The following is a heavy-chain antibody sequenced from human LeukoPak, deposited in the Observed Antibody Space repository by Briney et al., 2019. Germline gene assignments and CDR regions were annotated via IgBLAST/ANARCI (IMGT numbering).Heavy chain of an antibody. V-gene: IGHV3-23*01. CDR2: VSGSGGTA. CDR3: AKDCNWNYYGSTVY. Sequence: GGSLRLSCAASGLTFNSYAMSWVRQAPGNGLEGVSGVSGSGGTAYYADSVKGRFTISRDNSKNTLYLQMNSLRAEATAIYYCAKDCNWNYYGSTVYWGQGTLVTVSS. D-gene: IGHD3-10*01. CDR1: GLTFNSYA. J-gene: IGHJ4*02.